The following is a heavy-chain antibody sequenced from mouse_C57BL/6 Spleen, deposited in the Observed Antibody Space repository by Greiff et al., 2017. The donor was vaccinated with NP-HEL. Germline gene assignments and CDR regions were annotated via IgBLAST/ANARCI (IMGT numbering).Heavy chain of an antibody. CDR3: ARGGYSWYFDV. Sequence: QVQLQQSGAELVKPGASVKISCKASGYAFSSYWMNWVKQRPGKGLEWIGQIYPGDGDTTYNGKFKGKATLTADKSSSTAYMQLSSLTSENSAVYVCARGGYSWYFDVWGTGTTVTVPS. J-gene: IGHJ1*03. CDR1: GYAFSSYW. V-gene: IGHV1-80*01. CDR2: IYPGDGDT. D-gene: IGHD2-3*01.